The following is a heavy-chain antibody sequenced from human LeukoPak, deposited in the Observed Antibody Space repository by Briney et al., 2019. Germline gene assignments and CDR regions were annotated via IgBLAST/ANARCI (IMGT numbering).Heavy chain of an antibody. CDR3: ARERTNWNYRTYFDY. CDR2: IYHSGST. CDR1: GGSISSSNW. J-gene: IGHJ4*02. D-gene: IGHD1-7*01. V-gene: IGHV4-4*02. Sequence: SETLSLTCAVSGGSISSSNWWSWVRQPPGKGLEWIGEIYHSGSTNYNPSLKSRVTISVDTSKNQFSLKLSSVTAADTAVYYCARERTNWNYRTYFDYWGQGTLVTVSS.